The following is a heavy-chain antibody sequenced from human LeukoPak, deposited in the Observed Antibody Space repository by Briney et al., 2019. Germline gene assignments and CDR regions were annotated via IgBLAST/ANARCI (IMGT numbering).Heavy chain of an antibody. D-gene: IGHD4-17*01. Sequence: PSETLSLTCTVSGGSISSGGYYWSWIRQHPGKGLEWIGYIYYSGSTYYNPSLKSRVTISVDTSKKQFSLKLTSVTAADTAVYYCAGYGDHYYYAMDIWGQGTTVTVSS. J-gene: IGHJ6*02. CDR3: AGYGDHYYYAMDI. V-gene: IGHV4-31*03. CDR2: IYYSGST. CDR1: GGSISSGGYY.